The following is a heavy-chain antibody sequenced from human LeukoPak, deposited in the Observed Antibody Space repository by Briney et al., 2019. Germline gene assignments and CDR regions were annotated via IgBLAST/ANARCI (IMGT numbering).Heavy chain of an antibody. Sequence: GGSLRLSCAASGFTFSSYAMSWVRQAPGKGLEWVSTIGGSGGSIYYADSVKGRLTISRDNSKNTLYLQMNSLRVEDTAVYYCAKSIEAAVVVTDGDYFHYWGQGSLVTVSS. CDR3: AKSIEAAVVVTDGDYFHY. J-gene: IGHJ4*02. CDR2: IGGSGGSI. V-gene: IGHV3-23*01. D-gene: IGHD2-15*01. CDR1: GFTFSSYA.